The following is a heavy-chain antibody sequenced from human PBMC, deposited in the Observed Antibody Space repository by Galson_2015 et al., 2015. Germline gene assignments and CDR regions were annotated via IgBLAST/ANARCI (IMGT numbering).Heavy chain of an antibody. CDR3: ARDPRTTVAKRGEDYYYGMDV. Sequence: SVKVSCKASGYTFTSYYMHWVRQAPGQGLEWMGIINPSGGSTTYAQKFRGRVTMTRDTSTSTVYMELSSLTSEDTAVYYCARDPRTTVAKRGEDYYYGMDVWGQGTTVTVS. V-gene: IGHV1-46*01. CDR1: GYTFTSYY. J-gene: IGHJ6*02. D-gene: IGHD4-17*01. CDR2: INPSGGST.